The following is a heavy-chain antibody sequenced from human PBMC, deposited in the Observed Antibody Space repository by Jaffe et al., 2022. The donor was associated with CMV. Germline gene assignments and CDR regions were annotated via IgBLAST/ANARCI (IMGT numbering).Heavy chain of an antibody. Sequence: EVQLVESGGGLVQPGGSLRLSCAASGFTFSSYEMNWVRQAPGKGLEWVSYISSSGSTIYYADSVKGRFTISRDNAKNSLYLQMNSLRAEDTAVYYCARVPITTSRGGYYYYMDVWGKGTTVTVSS. CDR2: ISSSGSTI. D-gene: IGHD3-3*01. CDR3: ARVPITTSRGGYYYYMDV. V-gene: IGHV3-48*03. J-gene: IGHJ6*03. CDR1: GFTFSSYE.